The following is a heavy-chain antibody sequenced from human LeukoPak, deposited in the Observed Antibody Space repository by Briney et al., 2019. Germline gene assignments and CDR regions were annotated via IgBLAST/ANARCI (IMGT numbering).Heavy chain of an antibody. CDR2: ISAYNGNT. CDR3: ARSYCSGGSCYSAERGINWFDP. J-gene: IGHJ5*02. V-gene: IGHV1-18*01. D-gene: IGHD2-15*01. CDR1: GYTFTSYG. Sequence: ASVKVSCKASGYTFTSYGISWVRQAPGQRLEWMGWISAYNGNTNYAQKLQGRVTMTTDTSTSTAYMELRSLRSDDTAVYYCARSYCSGGSCYSAERGINWFDPWGQGTLVTVSS.